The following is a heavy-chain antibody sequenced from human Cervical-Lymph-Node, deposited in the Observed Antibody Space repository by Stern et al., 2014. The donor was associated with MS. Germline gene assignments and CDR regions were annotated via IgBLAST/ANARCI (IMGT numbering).Heavy chain of an antibody. D-gene: IGHD3-16*01. V-gene: IGHV2-70*01. CDR2: IDWEDDK. Sequence: QITLKESGPALVKPTQTLTLTCSFSGFSLTTSGMSVSWLRQPPGRALEWLALIDWEDDKYYSTSLKTRLTVSKDTSKNQVVLTMTNMDPVDTATYFCARTRSVLGYYFDSWGQGTLVTVSS. CDR3: ARTRSVLGYYFDS. J-gene: IGHJ4*02. CDR1: GFSLTTSGMS.